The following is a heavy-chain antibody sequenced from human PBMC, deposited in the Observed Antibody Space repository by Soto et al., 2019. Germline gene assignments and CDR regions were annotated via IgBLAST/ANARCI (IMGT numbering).Heavy chain of an antibody. J-gene: IGHJ4*02. Sequence: EVQLVESGGGLVKPGGSLRLSCAASGFTFSSYSMNWVRQAPGKGLEWVSSISSSSSYIYYADSGKGRFTISRDNDKNSLYLQMNSLRAEDTAVYYCARGNNGEYFDYWGQGTLVTVSS. V-gene: IGHV3-21*01. CDR1: GFTFSSYS. CDR3: ARGNNGEYFDY. D-gene: IGHD2-8*01. CDR2: ISSSSSYI.